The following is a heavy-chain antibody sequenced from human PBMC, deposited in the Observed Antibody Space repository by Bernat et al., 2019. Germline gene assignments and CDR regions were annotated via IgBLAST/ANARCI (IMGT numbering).Heavy chain of an antibody. CDR3: ARDSSPTTVTTFGDALDI. CDR1: GIIVSSNY. J-gene: IGHJ3*02. CDR2: IYSGGMT. Sequence: EVQLVETGGDLIQPGGPLRLSCAASGIIVSSNYMSWIRQAPGKGLEWVSVIYSGGMTYYADSVKGRFTISRDNSKNTLYLQMNSLRVDDTAVYYCARDSSPTTVTTFGDALDIWGQGTVVTVSS. D-gene: IGHD3-16*01. V-gene: IGHV3-53*05.